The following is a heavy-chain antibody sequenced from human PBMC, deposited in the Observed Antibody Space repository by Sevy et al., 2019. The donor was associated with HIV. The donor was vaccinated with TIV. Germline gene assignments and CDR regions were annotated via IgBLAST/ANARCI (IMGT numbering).Heavy chain of an antibody. CDR1: GFTFSSYG. J-gene: IGHJ4*02. V-gene: IGHV3-30*02. CDR3: AKDLSDYFDY. D-gene: IGHD6-19*01. Sequence: GGSLRLSCAASGFTFSSYGMHWVRQAPGKGLEWVAFIRYDGSNKYYADSVKGRFTISRDNSKNTPYLQMNSLRAEDTAVYYCAKDLSDYFDYWGQGTLVTVSS. CDR2: IRYDGSNK.